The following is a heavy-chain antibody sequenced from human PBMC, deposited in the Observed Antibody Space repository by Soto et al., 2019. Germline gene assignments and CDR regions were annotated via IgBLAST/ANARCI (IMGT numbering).Heavy chain of an antibody. J-gene: IGHJ4*02. CDR3: ARGYHYYGSGSYYMG. D-gene: IGHD3-10*01. Sequence: SETLSLTCAVYGGSFSGYYWSWIRQPPGKGLEWIGEINHSGSTNYNPSLKSRVTIPVDTSKNQFSLKLSSVTAADTAVYYCARGYHYYGSGSYYMGWGQGTLVTVSS. CDR1: GGSFSGYY. V-gene: IGHV4-34*01. CDR2: INHSGST.